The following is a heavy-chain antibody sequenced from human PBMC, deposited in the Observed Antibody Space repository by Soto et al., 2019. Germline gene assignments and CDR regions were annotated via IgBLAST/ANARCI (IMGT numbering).Heavy chain of an antibody. J-gene: IGHJ4*02. CDR3: ARESGGSFDY. V-gene: IGHV4-59*01. CDR1: GGSISSYY. CDR2: IYYSGST. D-gene: IGHD2-15*01. Sequence: SETLSLTCTVSGGSISSYYWSWIRQPPGKGLEWIGYIYYSGSTNYNPSLKSRVTISVDTSKNQFSLKLSSVTAADTAVYYRARESGGSFDYWGQGTLVTVSS.